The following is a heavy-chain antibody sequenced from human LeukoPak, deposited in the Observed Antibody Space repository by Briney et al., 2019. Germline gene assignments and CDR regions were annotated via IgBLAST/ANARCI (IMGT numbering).Heavy chain of an antibody. CDR3: AKPKSRFQRVVDY. V-gene: IGHV3-74*01. CDR1: GFSFSSSW. D-gene: IGHD3-3*01. J-gene: IGHJ4*02. CDR2: ISPDGSST. Sequence: PGGSLRLSCAASGFSFSSSWMLWVRQTPGKGLVWLSRISPDGSSTSYADSVKGRFTVSRDIARNTLSLQMNSLRAEDTAVYYCAKPKSRFQRVVDYWGQGTLVTVSS.